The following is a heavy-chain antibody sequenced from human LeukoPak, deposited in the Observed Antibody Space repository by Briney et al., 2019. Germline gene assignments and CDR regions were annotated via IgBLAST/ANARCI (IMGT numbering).Heavy chain of an antibody. Sequence: ASVKVSCKASGYTFTGYYIHWVRQAPGQGLEWMGWISPISCGTNYAQKLQGRVTMTRDTSISTAYMELSRLRSDDTAVYFCARDAIVRDYSNSDYWGQGTLVTVSS. CDR1: GYTFTGYY. J-gene: IGHJ4*02. CDR3: ARDAIVRDYSNSDY. CDR2: ISPISCGT. V-gene: IGHV1-2*02. D-gene: IGHD4-11*01.